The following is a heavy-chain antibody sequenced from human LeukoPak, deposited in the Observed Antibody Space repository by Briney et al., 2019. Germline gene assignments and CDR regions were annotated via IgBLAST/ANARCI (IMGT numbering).Heavy chain of an antibody. Sequence: PGGSLRLSCAASGFTFSSYGMHWVLQAPGKGLEWVAVIWYDGSNKYYADSVKGRFTISRDNSKNTLYLQMNSLRAEDTAVYYCAKGLDSSGWYSDYWGQGTLVTVSS. CDR3: AKGLDSSGWYSDY. CDR2: IWYDGSNK. D-gene: IGHD6-19*01. V-gene: IGHV3-33*06. CDR1: GFTFSSYG. J-gene: IGHJ4*02.